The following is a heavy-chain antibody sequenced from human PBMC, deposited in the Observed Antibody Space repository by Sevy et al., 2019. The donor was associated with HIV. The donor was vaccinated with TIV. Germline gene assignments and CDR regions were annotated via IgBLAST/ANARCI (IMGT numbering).Heavy chain of an antibody. V-gene: IGHV3-48*02. CDR2: ISSSSSTI. J-gene: IGHJ3*02. CDR3: ARILPAGLDAFDI. Sequence: GGSLRLSCAASGFTFSSYSMNWVRQAPGKGLEWVSYISSSSSTIYYADSVKGGFTISRDNAKNSLYLQMNSLRDEDTAVYYCARILPAGLDAFDIWGQGTMVTVSS. CDR1: GFTFSSYS. D-gene: IGHD2-2*01.